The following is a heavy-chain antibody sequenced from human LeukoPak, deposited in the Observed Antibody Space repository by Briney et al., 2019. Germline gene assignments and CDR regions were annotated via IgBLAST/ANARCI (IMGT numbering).Heavy chain of an antibody. Sequence: GGSLRLSCAASGFRFSDYWMHWVRQGPGKGPEWLSRTSKDGSDTFYVDAAKGRFTASRDNAKNTVYLQVTNVRPEDTAVYFCARGGYSGSYYRFSWGQGTLVTVAS. CDR1: GFRFSDYW. V-gene: IGHV3-74*01. J-gene: IGHJ4*02. CDR3: ARGGYSGSYYRFS. CDR2: TSKDGSDT. D-gene: IGHD6-25*01.